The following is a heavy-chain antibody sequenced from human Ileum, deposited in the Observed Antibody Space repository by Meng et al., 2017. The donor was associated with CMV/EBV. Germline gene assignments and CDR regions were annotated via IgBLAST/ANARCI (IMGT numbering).Heavy chain of an antibody. J-gene: IGHJ6*02. V-gene: IGHV4-39*07. CDR3: AKDLAVLRYLDWDYYYYGLDV. Sequence: SETLSLTCSVSGGSISGSSYYWGWIRQPPGKGLEWIGSIHYNGSTYYNPSLKSRVTILVDASKNEFSLKLSSVTAADTAIYYCAKDLAVLRYLDWDYYYYGLDVWGQGTTVTVSS. CDR1: GGSISGSSYY. D-gene: IGHD3-9*01. CDR2: IHYNGST.